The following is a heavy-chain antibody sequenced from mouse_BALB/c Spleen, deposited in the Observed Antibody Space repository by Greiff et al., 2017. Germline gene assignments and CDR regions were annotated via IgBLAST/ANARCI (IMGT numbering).Heavy chain of an antibody. CDR3: ERHRTTATYYDG. J-gene: IGHJ1*01. V-gene: IGHV5-12-2*01. D-gene: IGHD1-2*01. CDR1: GFTFSSYT. CDR2: ISNGGGST. Sequence: EVMLVESGGGLVQPGGSLKLSCAASGFTFSSYTMSLVRQTPEKRLEWVAYISNGGGSTYYPDTVKGRFTISRDNAKNTLYLQMSSLKSEDTAVYYCERHRTTATYYDGWGAGTTVTVSS.